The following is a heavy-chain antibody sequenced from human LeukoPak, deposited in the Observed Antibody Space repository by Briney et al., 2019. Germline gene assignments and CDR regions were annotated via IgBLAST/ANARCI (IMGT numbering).Heavy chain of an antibody. D-gene: IGHD1-26*01. J-gene: IGHJ4*02. Sequence: GESLKISCKASGYSFTNYWIGWVRQVPGQGLEWMGWINPNSGGTNYAQKFQGRVTMTRDTSISTAYMELSRLRSDDTAVYYCARDVREGNDYWGQGTLVTVSS. CDR3: ARDVREGNDY. CDR2: INPNSGGT. CDR1: GYSFTNYW. V-gene: IGHV1-2*02.